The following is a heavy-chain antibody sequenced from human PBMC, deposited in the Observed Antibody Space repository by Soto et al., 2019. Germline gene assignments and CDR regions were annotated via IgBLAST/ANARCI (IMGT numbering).Heavy chain of an antibody. J-gene: IGHJ3*02. CDR1: GFTFINAW. CDR3: TTPRNWKGVAFDI. Sequence: GGSLRLSCEASGFTFINAWMNWVRQAPGKGLEWVGRIKSKTDGGATDYAAPVKGRFTISRDDSKNTLYLQMNSLKAEDTAVYYCTTPRNWKGVAFDIWGQGTMVTVSS. D-gene: IGHD1-20*01. CDR2: IKSKTDGGAT. V-gene: IGHV3-15*07.